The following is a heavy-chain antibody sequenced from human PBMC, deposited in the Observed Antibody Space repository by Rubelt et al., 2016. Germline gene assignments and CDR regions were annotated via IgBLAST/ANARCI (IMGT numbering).Heavy chain of an antibody. D-gene: IGHD1-26*01. CDR3: ARHSANSGGYYPQHFDY. CDR2: ISGSGGST. J-gene: IGHJ4*02. V-gene: IGHV3-23*04. Sequence: EVQLVESGGGLVQPGGSLRLSCAASGFTFSSYAIGWVRQAPGKGLEWVSGISGSGGSTYYADSVKGRFTISRDNSKNLVYLQMNSLSAEDTALYYCARHSANSGGYYPQHFDYWGQGTLVTVSS. CDR1: GFTFSSYA.